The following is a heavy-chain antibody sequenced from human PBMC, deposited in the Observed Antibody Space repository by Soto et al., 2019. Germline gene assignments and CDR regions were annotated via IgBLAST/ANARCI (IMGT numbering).Heavy chain of an antibody. CDR1: GDSISRYY. J-gene: IGHJ6*02. CDR2: IYYSGET. CDR3: ARDQGGEFLKGSGMDV. Sequence: QVQLQESGPGLVKPSETLSLTCTVSGDSISRYYWSWIRLSPGKGLEWIGYIYYSGETNYNPSVKSRVTIAVDRTKNKFSLKLSSATAADTAVYYCARDQGGEFLKGSGMDVWGQGTTVTVSS. V-gene: IGHV4-59*01. D-gene: IGHD3-10*01.